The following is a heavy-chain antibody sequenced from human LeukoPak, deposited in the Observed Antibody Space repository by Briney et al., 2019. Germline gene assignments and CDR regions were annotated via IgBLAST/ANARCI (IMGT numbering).Heavy chain of an antibody. Sequence: PSETLSLTCAVSGYSISSGYYWGWIRQPPGEGLEWIGSIYHSGSTYYNPSLKSRVTISVDTSKNQFSLKLSSVTAADTAVYYCARGSPVSDYWGQGTLVTVSS. CDR3: ARGSPVSDY. D-gene: IGHD3-10*01. J-gene: IGHJ4*02. CDR1: GYSISSGYY. CDR2: IYHSGST. V-gene: IGHV4-38-2*01.